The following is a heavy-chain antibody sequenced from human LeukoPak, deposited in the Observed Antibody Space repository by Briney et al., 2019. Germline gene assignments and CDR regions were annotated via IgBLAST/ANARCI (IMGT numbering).Heavy chain of an antibody. CDR2: ISAYNGNT. D-gene: IGHD5-24*01. V-gene: IGHV1-18*01. CDR3: ARDEGLQPDY. J-gene: IGHJ4*02. CDR1: GYTFTNYD. Sequence: GASVKVSCKASGYTFTNYDINWVRQATGQGLEWMGWISAYNGNTNYAQKLQGRVTMTTDTSTSTAYMELRSLRSDDTAVYYCARDEGLQPDYWGQGTLVTVSS.